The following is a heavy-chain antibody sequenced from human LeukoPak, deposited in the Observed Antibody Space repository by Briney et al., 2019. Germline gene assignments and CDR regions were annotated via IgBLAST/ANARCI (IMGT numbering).Heavy chain of an antibody. Sequence: PGGSLRLSCAASGFTVITNDMTWARQAPGKGLEWVSVLCDGNTKYADSVQGRFTISRDNSKNTLYLEMNSLSPDDTAVYYCARGVEPLAANTLAYWGQGTLVTVSS. CDR2: LCDGNT. V-gene: IGHV3-53*01. CDR3: ARGVEPLAANTLAY. J-gene: IGHJ4*02. D-gene: IGHD1-14*01. CDR1: GFTVITND.